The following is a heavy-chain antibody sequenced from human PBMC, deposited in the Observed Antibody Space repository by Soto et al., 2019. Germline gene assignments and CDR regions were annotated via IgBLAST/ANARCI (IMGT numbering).Heavy chain of an antibody. D-gene: IGHD2-15*01. CDR1: GFTFDDYA. V-gene: IGHV3-9*01. CDR3: SKEGVVGGGHFAF. Sequence: DVQLVESGGGLVQPGRSLRLSCAASGFTFDDYAMHWVRQAPGKGLEWVSGISWKIGSIEYAVSVKGRFTISRDNGKNFLYLQMNSLRGEDTALYYWSKEGVVGGGHFAFWGQGTLVTASS. CDR2: ISWKIGSI. J-gene: IGHJ4*02.